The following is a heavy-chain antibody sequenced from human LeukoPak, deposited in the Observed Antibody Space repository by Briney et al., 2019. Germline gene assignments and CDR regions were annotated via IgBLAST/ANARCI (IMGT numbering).Heavy chain of an antibody. CDR3: AKQYSSGSFHFDY. J-gene: IGHJ4*02. CDR2: ISGSGGGT. V-gene: IGHV3-23*01. D-gene: IGHD6-19*01. CDR1: GFTFSSYA. Sequence: GGSLRLSCAASGFTFSSYAMSWVRQAPGKGLEWVSAISGSGGGTYYADSVKGRFTISRDNSKNTLYLQMNSLRAEDTAVYYCAKQYSSGSFHFDYWGQGTLVTVSS.